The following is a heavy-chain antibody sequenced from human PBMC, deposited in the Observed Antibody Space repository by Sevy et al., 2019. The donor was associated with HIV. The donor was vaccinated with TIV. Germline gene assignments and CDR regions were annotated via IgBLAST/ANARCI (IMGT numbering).Heavy chain of an antibody. CDR1: EYNFTNYW. V-gene: IGHV5-51*01. CDR3: TTISSSPRAYYYYFGMDV. D-gene: IGHD6-6*01. Sequence: GESLKISCKGSEYNFTNYWIGWVRQMPGKGLEWRGIIYPGDSGTRNSPSFQDQVTISADKSISTAYLQWSSLKASDTAMYYCTTISSSPRAYYYYFGMDVWGQGTTVTVSS. J-gene: IGHJ6*02. CDR2: IYPGDSGT.